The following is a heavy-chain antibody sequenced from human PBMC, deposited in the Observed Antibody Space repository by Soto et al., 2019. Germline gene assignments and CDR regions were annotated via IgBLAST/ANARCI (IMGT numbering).Heavy chain of an antibody. CDR1: GGSISSSSYY. CDR2: IYYSGST. V-gene: IGHV4-39*01. Sequence: QLQLQESGPGLVKPSETLSLTCTVSGGSISSSSYYWGWIRQPPGKGLEWIGSIYYSGSTYYNPSLKSRVTISVDTSKNQFSLKLSSVTAADTAVYYCASLLGYCSSTSCYMELGRPPHYYYYGMDVWGQGTTVTVSS. CDR3: ASLLGYCSSTSCYMELGRPPHYYYYGMDV. J-gene: IGHJ6*02. D-gene: IGHD2-2*02.